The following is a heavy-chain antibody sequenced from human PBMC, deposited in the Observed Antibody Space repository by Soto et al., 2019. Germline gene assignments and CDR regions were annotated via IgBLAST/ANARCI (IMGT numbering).Heavy chain of an antibody. V-gene: IGHV3-23*01. CDR3: PRRPFASSRSFDI. CDR1: GFAFSSHP. D-gene: IGHD6-6*01. Sequence: GGSLRLSCAASGFAFSSHPMSWVRQAPERGLEWVSGISDGGDLTYNADSVKGRFTISRDNSKNILFLQMNSLRAEDTALYYCPRRPFASSRSFDIWGQGTMVTVSS. J-gene: IGHJ3*02. CDR2: ISDGGDLT.